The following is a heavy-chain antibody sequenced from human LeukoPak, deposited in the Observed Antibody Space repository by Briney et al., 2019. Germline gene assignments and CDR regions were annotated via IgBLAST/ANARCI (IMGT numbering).Heavy chain of an antibody. CDR3: ARGDCSGGSCYYYYYGMDV. D-gene: IGHD2-15*01. CDR2: ISSSSSYI. V-gene: IGHV3-21*01. Sequence: GGSLRLSCAASGFTFSSYSMNWVRQAPGKGLEWVSSISSSSSYIYYADSAKGRFTISRDNAKNSLYLQMNSLRAEDTAVYYCARGDCSGGSCYYYYYGMDVWGKGTTVTVSS. CDR1: GFTFSSYS. J-gene: IGHJ6*04.